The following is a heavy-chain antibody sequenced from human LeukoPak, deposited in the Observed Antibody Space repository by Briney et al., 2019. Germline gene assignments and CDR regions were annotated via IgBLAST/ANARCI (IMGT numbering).Heavy chain of an antibody. CDR3: ARTASRGPQSAEYFQH. Sequence: TGGSLRLSCAASGFTLSGFWMHWVRQAPGKGLVWVSGINTDGSRTRYGDSVTGRFTISRDNARNTLYLQMNSLRAEDTAVYFCARTASRGPQSAEYFQHWGQGTLVTVSS. J-gene: IGHJ1*01. CDR1: GFTLSGFW. CDR2: INTDGSRT. V-gene: IGHV3-74*01.